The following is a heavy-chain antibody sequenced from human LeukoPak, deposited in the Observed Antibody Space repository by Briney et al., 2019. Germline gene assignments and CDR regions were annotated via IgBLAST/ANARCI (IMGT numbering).Heavy chain of an antibody. CDR3: ARRGETAVVPAAAFFDY. CDR2: INPSGGST. CDR1: GYTFTSYY. J-gene: IGHJ4*02. V-gene: IGHV1-46*01. Sequence: ASVKVSCKASGYTFTSYYMHWVRQAPGQGLEWMGIINPSGGSTSYAQKFQGRVTMTTDTSTSTVYMELSSLRSEETAVYYGARRGETAVVPAAAFFDYWGQGSLVTASS. D-gene: IGHD2-2*01.